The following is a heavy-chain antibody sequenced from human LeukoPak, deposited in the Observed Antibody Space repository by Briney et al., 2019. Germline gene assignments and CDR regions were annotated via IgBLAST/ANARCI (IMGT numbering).Heavy chain of an antibody. CDR2: IYYSGST. Sequence: SETLSLTCTVSGGSISTYYWSWIRQPPGKGLEWIGYIYYSGSTNYNPSLKSRVTISVDTSKNQFSLKLSSVTAADTAVYYCARQTYYYDSSGYCDSWGQGTLVTVSS. V-gene: IGHV4-59*08. CDR1: GGSISTYY. CDR3: ARQTYYYDSSGYCDS. D-gene: IGHD3-22*01. J-gene: IGHJ5*01.